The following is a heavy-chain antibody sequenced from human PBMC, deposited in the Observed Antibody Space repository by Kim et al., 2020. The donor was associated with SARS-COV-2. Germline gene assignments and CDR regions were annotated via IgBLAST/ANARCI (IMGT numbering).Heavy chain of an antibody. J-gene: IGHJ5*02. Sequence: YDADSVKGRLTIAGDNSKNTLYLQMNSLRAEDTAVYYCAKGPLRYFDWSPWGQGTLVTVSS. D-gene: IGHD3-9*01. CDR3: AKGPLRYFDWSP. V-gene: IGHV3-23*01.